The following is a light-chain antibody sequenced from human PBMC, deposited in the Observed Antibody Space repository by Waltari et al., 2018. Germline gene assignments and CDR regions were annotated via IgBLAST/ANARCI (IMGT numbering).Light chain of an antibody. Sequence: QSMLTQPPSASGSPGQRVTISCSGGRSNIGSNALNWYQQLPGTAPKLLIYMRVLRPAGVPDRFSGSRAGTSSSLAISGLQSEDEADYYCSAWDDSLQVVLFGGGTKLTVL. CDR2: MRV. J-gene: IGLJ2*01. V-gene: IGLV1-44*01. CDR3: SAWDDSLQVVL. CDR1: RSNIGSNA.